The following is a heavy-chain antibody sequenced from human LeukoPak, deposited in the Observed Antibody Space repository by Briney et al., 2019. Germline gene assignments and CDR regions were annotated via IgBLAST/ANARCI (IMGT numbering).Heavy chain of an antibody. CDR3: AKKMSITAASQVDY. V-gene: IGHV3-33*03. D-gene: IGHD1-20*01. J-gene: IGHJ4*02. Sequence: GRSLRLSCAASGFTFTNYPMHWVRQAPGKGLEWVAVLWSDGIKTDYADSVKGRFTISRDDSKSTLYLQMNSLRAEDTAVYYCAKKMSITAASQVDYWGQGTLVTVSS. CDR2: LWSDGIKT. CDR1: GFTFTNYP.